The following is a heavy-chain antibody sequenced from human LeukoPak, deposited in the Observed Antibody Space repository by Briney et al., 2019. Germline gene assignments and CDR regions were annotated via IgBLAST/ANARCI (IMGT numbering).Heavy chain of an antibody. J-gene: IGHJ6*03. CDR3: ARDRPGVYYDSSGYYLSHRYYYYYMDV. CDR1: GGSISSYY. Sequence: SETLSLTCTVSGGSISSYYWSWIRQPPGKGLEWIGYIYYSGSTNYNPSLKSRVTISVETSKNQFSLKLSSVTAADTAVYYCARDRPGVYYDSSGYYLSHRYYYYYMDVWGKGTTVTVSS. D-gene: IGHD3-22*01. V-gene: IGHV4-59*12. CDR2: IYYSGST.